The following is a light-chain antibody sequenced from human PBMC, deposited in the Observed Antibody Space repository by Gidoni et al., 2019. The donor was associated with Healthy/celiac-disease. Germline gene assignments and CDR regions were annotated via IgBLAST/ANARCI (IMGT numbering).Light chain of an antibody. CDR2: EGS. CDR3: CSYAGSSPL. CDR1: SSDVGSYNL. V-gene: IGLV2-23*01. Sequence: QSALTPPASVSGSPGQSITISCTGTSSDVGSYNLVSWYQQHPGKAPKLMIYEGSKRPSGVSNRFSGSKSGNTASLTISGLQAEDEADYYCCSYAGSSPLFGGGTKLTVL. J-gene: IGLJ2*01.